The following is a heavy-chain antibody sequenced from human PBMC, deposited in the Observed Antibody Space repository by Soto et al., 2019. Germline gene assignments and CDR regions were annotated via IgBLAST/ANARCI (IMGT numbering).Heavy chain of an antibody. V-gene: IGHV1-69*13. J-gene: IGHJ6*02. CDR2: IVPIFRAP. CDR1: GGAFSDYA. D-gene: IGHD1-1*01. Sequence: ASVKVSCKASGGAFSDYAFSWVRQAPGQGLEWLGGIVPIFRAPDYAQKFQGRVTITAGEFTRTAYMEMNSLRSEDTAVYYCASWLKGPDIGNHNYGMDVWGQVTPGTVSS. CDR3: ASWLKGPDIGNHNYGMDV.